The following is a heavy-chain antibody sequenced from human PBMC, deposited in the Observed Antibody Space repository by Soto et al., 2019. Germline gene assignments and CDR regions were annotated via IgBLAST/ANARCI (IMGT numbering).Heavy chain of an antibody. V-gene: IGHV3-21*01. CDR2: ISSSSSYI. CDR3: ASDGITYSSSWSSPYYYYYGMDV. CDR1: GFTFSSYS. D-gene: IGHD6-13*01. J-gene: IGHJ6*02. Sequence: EVQLVESGGGLVKPGGSLRLSCAASGFTFSSYSMNWVRQAPGKGLEWVSSISSSSSYIYYADSVKGRFTISRDNAKNSLYLQMNSLRAEDTAVYYCASDGITYSSSWSSPYYYYYGMDVWGQGTTVTVSS.